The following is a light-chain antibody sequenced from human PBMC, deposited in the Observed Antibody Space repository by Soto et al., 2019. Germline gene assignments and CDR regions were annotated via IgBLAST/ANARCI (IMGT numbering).Light chain of an antibody. Sequence: EIVLTQSPGTLSLSPGGRATLSCRASQSVSSSYLAWYQQKPGQAPRLLIYGASSRATGIPDRFSGSGSGTDFTLTISRLEPEDFAVYYCHQYGSSPLYTFDQGTKLEIK. V-gene: IGKV3-20*01. CDR1: QSVSSSY. CDR3: HQYGSSPLYT. J-gene: IGKJ2*01. CDR2: GAS.